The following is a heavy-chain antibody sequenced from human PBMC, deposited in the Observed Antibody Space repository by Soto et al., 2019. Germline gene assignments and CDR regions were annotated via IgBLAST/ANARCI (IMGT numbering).Heavy chain of an antibody. J-gene: IGHJ5*02. CDR3: AKDHFPYCSSTSCPHNWFDP. D-gene: IGHD2-2*01. CDR1: GFTFSSYG. Sequence: GGSLRLSCAASGFTFSSYGMHWVRQAPGKGLEWVAVISYDGSNKYYADSVKGRFTISRDNSKNTLYLQMNSLRAEDTAVYYCAKDHFPYCSSTSCPHNWFDPWGQGTLVTVPQ. V-gene: IGHV3-30*18. CDR2: ISYDGSNK.